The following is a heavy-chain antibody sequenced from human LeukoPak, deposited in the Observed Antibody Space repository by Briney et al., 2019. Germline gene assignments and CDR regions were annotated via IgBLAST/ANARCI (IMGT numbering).Heavy chain of an antibody. CDR2: IYYSGST. J-gene: IGHJ4*02. Sequence: KPSKTLSLTCTVSGGSITSSNYFWGWIRQPPGKGLEWIGSIYYSGSTYYNPSLKSRVTISVDTSKNQFSLKLSSVTAADTAVYYCARRVFWSGSYYLDYWGQGTLVTVSS. D-gene: IGHD3-3*01. CDR3: ARRVFWSGSYYLDY. V-gene: IGHV4-39*01. CDR1: GGSITSSNYF.